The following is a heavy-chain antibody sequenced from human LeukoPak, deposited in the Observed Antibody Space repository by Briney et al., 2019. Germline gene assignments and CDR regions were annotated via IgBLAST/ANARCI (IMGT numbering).Heavy chain of an antibody. D-gene: IGHD6-13*01. J-gene: IGHJ5*02. V-gene: IGHV1-18*01. CDR3: AREPTAAGWFDP. CDR1: GYTFTSYG. Sequence: ASVTVSCMVSGYTFTSYGTSWVRQAPGQGGEWMGWISAYNGNTNNAQKLQGRATMTTDTSTSTAYMELRSLRSADTAVYYCAREPTAAGWFDPWGQGTLVTVSS. CDR2: ISAYNGNT.